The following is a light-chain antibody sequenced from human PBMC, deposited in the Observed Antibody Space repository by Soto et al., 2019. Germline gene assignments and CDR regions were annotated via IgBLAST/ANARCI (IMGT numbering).Light chain of an antibody. CDR2: GNS. V-gene: IGLV1-40*01. CDR1: SSNIGAGYD. J-gene: IGLJ1*01. CDR3: QSYDSSLSAPYV. Sequence: QPVLTQPPSVSGAPGQRVTISCTGSSSNIGAGYDVHWYQQLPGTAPKLLICGNSNRPSGVPDRFSGSKSGTSASLAITGLQAEDEADYYCQSYDSSLSAPYVFGTGTKVTVL.